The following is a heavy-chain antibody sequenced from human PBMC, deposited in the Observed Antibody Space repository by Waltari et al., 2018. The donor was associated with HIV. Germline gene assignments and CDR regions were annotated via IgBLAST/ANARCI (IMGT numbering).Heavy chain of an antibody. CDR1: GFTFSSHE. V-gene: IGHV3-48*03. CDR3: ARPVLGYGGYVGY. D-gene: IGHD5-12*01. Sequence: EVQLVEFGGGLVQPGGSLRLSCAASGFTFSSHEMHWVRQAPGKGLEWVSYSSRSGSTNYYADSVKGRFTISRDNAKNSLYLQMNSLRAEDTAVYYCARPVLGYGGYVGYWGQGTLVTVSS. CDR2: SSRSGSTN. J-gene: IGHJ1*01.